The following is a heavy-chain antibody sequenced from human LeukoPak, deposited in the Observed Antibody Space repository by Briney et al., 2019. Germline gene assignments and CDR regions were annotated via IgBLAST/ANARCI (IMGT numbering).Heavy chain of an antibody. CDR3: AKPISGGLAVTADWFHP. CDR1: GFAFSVYA. V-gene: IGHV3-23*01. D-gene: IGHD6-19*01. Sequence: GGSLRLSCTASGFAFSVYAMSWLRQPPGKGLEWFSTINANSGTTSYAASVRGRFTISRDNSKNTLYLQLNTLRADDTATYYCAKPISGGLAVTADWFHPWGQGTLVGVSS. J-gene: IGHJ5*01. CDR2: INANSGTT.